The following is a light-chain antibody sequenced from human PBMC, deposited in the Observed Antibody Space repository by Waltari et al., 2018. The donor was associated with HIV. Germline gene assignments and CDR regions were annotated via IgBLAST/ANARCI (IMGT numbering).Light chain of an antibody. CDR2: SDI. Sequence: QSVLTQPPSVSGVPGQRVTISCTGSSSNIVAGYFVHWYQQLPGTAPTLLIYSDINRPSGVPDRFSGTKPGNSASLAITGLQAEDEADYYCQSYDRSLSASVFGGGTKLTVL. J-gene: IGLJ3*02. CDR1: SSNIVAGYF. CDR3: QSYDRSLSASV. V-gene: IGLV1-40*01.